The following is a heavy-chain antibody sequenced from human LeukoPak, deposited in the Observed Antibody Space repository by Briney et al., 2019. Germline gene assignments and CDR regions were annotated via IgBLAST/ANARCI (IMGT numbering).Heavy chain of an antibody. J-gene: IGHJ4*02. D-gene: IGHD3-10*01. V-gene: IGHV4-39*07. Sequence: SETLSLTCTVSGGSISSSSYYWGWIRQPPGKGLEWIGNIYYNGRTYYNPSLESRVTISEDMSKNQFSLKVSSVTAADTAVYYCARGLQGLLWFGESRGGDYFDYWGQGTLVTVSS. CDR1: GGSISSSSYY. CDR2: IYYNGRT. CDR3: ARGLQGLLWFGESRGGDYFDY.